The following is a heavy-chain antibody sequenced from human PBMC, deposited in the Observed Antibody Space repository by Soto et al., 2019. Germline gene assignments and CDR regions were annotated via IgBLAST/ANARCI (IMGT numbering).Heavy chain of an antibody. CDR2: IYHSGST. D-gene: IGHD5-12*01. CDR3: AAGGGLPRYY. J-gene: IGHJ4*02. Sequence: SETLSLTCTVSGGSLSSGDYYWSWIRQPPGKGLEWIGYIYHSGSTYYNPSLKSRVTISVDRSKNQFSLKLSSVTAADTAVYYCAAGGGLPRYYWGQGTLVTVSS. CDR1: GGSLSSGDYY. V-gene: IGHV4-30-2*01.